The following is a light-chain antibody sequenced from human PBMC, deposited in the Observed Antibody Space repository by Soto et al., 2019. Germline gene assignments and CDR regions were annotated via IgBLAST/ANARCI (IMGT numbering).Light chain of an antibody. CDR3: LQYTNWPYT. Sequence: EIVMTQSPATLSVSPGERASLSCRASLSIGSNLAWYQQTAGQAPRLLIYGASTRATGIPARFSGSGSGTEFTLTISSLQSEDFAVYSCLQYTNWPYTFGQGTKLEIK. CDR2: GAS. J-gene: IGKJ2*01. V-gene: IGKV3-15*01. CDR1: LSIGSN.